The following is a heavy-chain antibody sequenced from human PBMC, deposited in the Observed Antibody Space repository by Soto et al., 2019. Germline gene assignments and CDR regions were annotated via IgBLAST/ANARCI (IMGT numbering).Heavy chain of an antibody. Sequence: PGGSLRLSCAASGFTFSSFWMSWVRQAPGKGLEWVANINEDGSEKFHVDSLKGRFTISRDNAKNSLYLQMDSLRAEDTAVYYCAREKNWVSDYWGQGTLVTVSS. D-gene: IGHD7-27*01. J-gene: IGHJ4*02. CDR3: AREKNWVSDY. CDR1: GFTFSSFW. CDR2: INEDGSEK. V-gene: IGHV3-7*04.